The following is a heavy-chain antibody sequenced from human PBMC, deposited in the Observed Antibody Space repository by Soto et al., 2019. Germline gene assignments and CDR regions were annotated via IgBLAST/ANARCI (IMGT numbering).Heavy chain of an antibody. CDR2: INTGNSP. CDR3: VRVVAAAGT. D-gene: IGHD6-13*01. V-gene: IGHV3-53*02. J-gene: IGHJ5*02. Sequence: RLAQTGGGLIQPGGSLRLSCAASGFTVSTNYMGWVRQAPGKGLEWVSLINTGNSPFYADSVKGRFTISRDSSKNTLYLQMNSLRVEDTAVYYCVRVVAAAGTWGQGALVTVSS. CDR1: GFTVSTNY.